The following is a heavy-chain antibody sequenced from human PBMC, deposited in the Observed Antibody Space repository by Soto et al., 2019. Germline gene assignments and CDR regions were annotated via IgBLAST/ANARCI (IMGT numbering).Heavy chain of an antibody. CDR2: SSNSGSFT. J-gene: IGHJ4*02. Sequence: GGSLRLSCAASGFTFSDHYMSWVSQAPGKGLEWIGYSSNSGSFTRYADSVKGRFSISRDNAKNSLYLQINSLRGDDTATYFCVRSGDNYNLLDYWGQGTPVTVSS. CDR3: VRSGDNYNLLDY. D-gene: IGHD1-1*01. V-gene: IGHV3-11*06. CDR1: GFTFSDHY.